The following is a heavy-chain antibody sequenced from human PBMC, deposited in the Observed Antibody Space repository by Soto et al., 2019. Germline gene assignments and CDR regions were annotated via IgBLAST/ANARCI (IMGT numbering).Heavy chain of an antibody. CDR3: AHRGYCSGGSCYDQVLTNWFDP. CDR2: IYWDDDK. D-gene: IGHD2-15*01. V-gene: IGHV2-5*02. CDR1: GFSLSTSGVG. Sequence: SGPTLVNPTQTLTLTCTFSGFSLSTSGVGVGWIRQPPGKALEWLALIYWDDDKRYSPSLKSRLTITKDTSKNQVVLTMTNMDPVDTATYYCAHRGYCSGGSCYDQVLTNWFDPWGQGTLVTVSS. J-gene: IGHJ5*02.